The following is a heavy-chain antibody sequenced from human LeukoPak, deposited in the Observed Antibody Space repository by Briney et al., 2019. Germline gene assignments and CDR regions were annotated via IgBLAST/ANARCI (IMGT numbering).Heavy chain of an antibody. CDR1: GYTFTGYH. CDR3: ARLGENGLLTGYFYP. Sequence: ASVKVSCKASGYTFTGYHMHWVRQAPGQGLEWMGRINPDSGGTDYAQKFQGRVTMTRDTSITTAYMDLDRLRSDDTAVYYCARLGENGLLTGYFYPWGQGTMVTVSS. CDR2: INPDSGGT. V-gene: IGHV1-2*02. J-gene: IGHJ5*02. D-gene: IGHD3-9*01.